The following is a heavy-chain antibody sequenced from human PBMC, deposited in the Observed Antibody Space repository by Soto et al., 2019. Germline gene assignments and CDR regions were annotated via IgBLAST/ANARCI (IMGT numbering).Heavy chain of an antibody. CDR2: ISWNSGSI. CDR1: GFTFDDYA. Sequence: GGSLRLSCAASGFTFDDYAMHWVRQAPGKGLEWVSGISWNSGSIGYADYVKGRFTISRDNAKNSLYLQMNSLRAEDTALYYCAKVLGRYSSSWSLFDYWGQGTLVTVSS. D-gene: IGHD6-13*01. V-gene: IGHV3-9*01. CDR3: AKVLGRYSSSWSLFDY. J-gene: IGHJ4*02.